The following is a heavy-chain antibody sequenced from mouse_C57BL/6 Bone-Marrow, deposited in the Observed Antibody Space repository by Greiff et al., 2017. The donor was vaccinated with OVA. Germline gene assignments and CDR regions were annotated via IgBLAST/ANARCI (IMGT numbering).Heavy chain of an antibody. CDR3: ARRAGGTRNAMDY. Sequence: QVTLKVCGPGILQSSQTLSLTCSFSGFSLSTSGMGVSWIRQPSGKGLEWLAHIYWDDDKRYNPSLKSRLTISKDTSRNQVFLKITSVDTADTATYYCARRAGGTRNAMDYWGQGTSVTVSS. CDR2: IYWDDDK. V-gene: IGHV8-12*01. J-gene: IGHJ4*01. D-gene: IGHD4-1*01. CDR1: GFSLSTSGMG.